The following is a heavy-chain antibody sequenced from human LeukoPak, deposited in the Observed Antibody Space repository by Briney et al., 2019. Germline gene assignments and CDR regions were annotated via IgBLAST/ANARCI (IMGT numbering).Heavy chain of an antibody. J-gene: IGHJ4*02. Sequence: PGGSLRLSCAASGFTFSSYSMSWVRQAPGKGLEWVSYISTSSSTIYYADSVKGRFTISRDNAKNSLSLQMNSLRDEDTAVYYCARVDYGSGSFDYWGQGTLVTVSS. CDR2: ISTSSSTI. V-gene: IGHV3-48*02. D-gene: IGHD3-10*01. CDR1: GFTFSSYS. CDR3: ARVDYGSGSFDY.